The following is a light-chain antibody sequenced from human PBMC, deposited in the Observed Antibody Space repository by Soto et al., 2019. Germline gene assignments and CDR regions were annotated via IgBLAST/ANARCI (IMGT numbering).Light chain of an antibody. CDR3: QQYNNWPPWT. CDR2: GAS. J-gene: IGKJ1*01. Sequence: EIVMTQSPATLSVSPGERATLSCRASQSVSRNLAWYQQKPGQAPRLLIYGASTRATGIPARFSGSGSGTELTITIRSLQAEDFAVYYCQQYNNWPPWTFGQGTKVEIK. V-gene: IGKV3-15*01. CDR1: QSVSRN.